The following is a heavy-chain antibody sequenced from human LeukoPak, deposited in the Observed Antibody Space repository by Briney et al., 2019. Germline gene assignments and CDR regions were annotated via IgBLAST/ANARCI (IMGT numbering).Heavy chain of an antibody. J-gene: IGHJ4*02. CDR1: GYTFTSYG. Sequence: GASVKVSCKGSGYTFTSYGISWVRQAPGQGLEWVGWISAYNGNTNYVQKLQGRVTMTTDTYTSTDYVELRGLAYDDRAGYYCAYYKRDGGYCSSTSCQGFSFDYWGQGTLVTVSS. CDR3: AYYKRDGGYCSSTSCQGFSFDY. CDR2: ISAYNGNT. V-gene: IGHV1-18*01. D-gene: IGHD2-2*01.